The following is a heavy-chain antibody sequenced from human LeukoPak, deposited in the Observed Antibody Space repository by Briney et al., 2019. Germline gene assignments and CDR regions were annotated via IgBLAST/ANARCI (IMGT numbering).Heavy chain of an antibody. J-gene: IGHJ4*02. V-gene: IGHV3-48*03. CDR1: GFTFSNYE. Sequence: PGGSLSLSCEASGFTFSNYERHWFGQAPGKGLEGVASFSRDGSDIYYADSARGRFTISSDNAKNSVILQMNSLRAEDTAVYYCARGRLIRLENFFDLWGQGTLVTVSS. CDR3: ARGRLIRLENFFDL. CDR2: FSRDGSDI. D-gene: IGHD2-21*01.